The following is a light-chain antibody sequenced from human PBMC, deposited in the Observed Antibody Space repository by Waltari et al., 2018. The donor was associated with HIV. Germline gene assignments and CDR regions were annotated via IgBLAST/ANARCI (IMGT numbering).Light chain of an antibody. CDR3: QVWDSSGDHPL. CDR1: NLASKS. J-gene: IGLJ2*01. V-gene: IGLV3-21*04. CDR2: DDS. Sequence: SYVLTQPPSVSVAPGKTARITCGGNNLASKSVHWYQHQPGQAPVLVISDDSDRPSGIPERFSGSNSGNTATLTISRVEAGDEADYYCQVWDSSGDHPLFGGGTKLTVL.